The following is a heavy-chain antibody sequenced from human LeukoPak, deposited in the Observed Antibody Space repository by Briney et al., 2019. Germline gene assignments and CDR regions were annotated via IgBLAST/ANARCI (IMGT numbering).Heavy chain of an antibody. Sequence: GGSLRLSCAASGFTFSSYAMSWVRQAPGKGLEWVSSISSSSSYIYYADSVKGRFTISRDNAKNSLYLQMNSLRAEDTAVYYCARDRSENYDFWSGHYFDYWGQGTLVTVSS. CDR3: ARDRSENYDFWSGHYFDY. D-gene: IGHD3-3*01. V-gene: IGHV3-21*03. CDR2: ISSSSSYI. CDR1: GFTFSSYA. J-gene: IGHJ4*02.